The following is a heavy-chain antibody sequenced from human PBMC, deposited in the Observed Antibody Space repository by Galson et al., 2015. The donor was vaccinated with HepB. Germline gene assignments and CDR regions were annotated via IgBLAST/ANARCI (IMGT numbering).Heavy chain of an antibody. J-gene: IGHJ3*02. CDR2: ISYDGSNK. Sequence: SLRLSCAASGFTFSSYAMHWVRQAPGKGLEWVAVISYDGSNKYYADSVKGRFTISRDNSKNTLYLQMNSLRAEDTAVYYCARSSYDYVWGSYRHEAFDIWGQGTMVTVSS. CDR3: ARSSYDYVWGSYRHEAFDI. CDR1: GFTFSSYA. D-gene: IGHD3-16*02. V-gene: IGHV3-30-3*01.